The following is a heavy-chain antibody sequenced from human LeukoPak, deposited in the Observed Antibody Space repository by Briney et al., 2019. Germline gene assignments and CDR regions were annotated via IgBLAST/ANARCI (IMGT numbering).Heavy chain of an antibody. J-gene: IGHJ3*01. CDR1: GGSISSYY. V-gene: IGHV4-59*08. CDR3: ARARHSRGFDRSSLDF. Sequence: SETLSLTCTVSGGSISSYYWSWIRQPPGKGLEWIGYIYYSGSTNYNPSLTSRVTISLDTSRNQFSLKLSSVTAADTAVYFCARARHSRGFDRSSLDFWGQGTMVTVSS. CDR2: IYYSGST. D-gene: IGHD3-22*01.